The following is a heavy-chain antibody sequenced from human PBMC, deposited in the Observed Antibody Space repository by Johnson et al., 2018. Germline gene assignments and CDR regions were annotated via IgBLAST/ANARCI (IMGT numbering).Heavy chain of an antibody. D-gene: IGHD2-8*02. CDR3: ARDICCSGGTCHFGMDV. Sequence: QVQLVESGGGVVQPGRSLRLSCAASGFAFSSFGMHWVRQAPGTGLEWVAVIWHDGSNKYYADSVKGRFTISRDSSKNTLYLQMNSRRAEDTAVYYCARDICCSGGTCHFGMDVWGQGTTVTVSS. J-gene: IGHJ6*02. CDR1: GFAFSSFG. CDR2: IWHDGSNK. V-gene: IGHV3-33*01.